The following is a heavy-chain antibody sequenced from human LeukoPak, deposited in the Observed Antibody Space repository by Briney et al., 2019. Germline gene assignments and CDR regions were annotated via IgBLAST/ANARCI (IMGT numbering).Heavy chain of an antibody. V-gene: IGHV3-53*01. CDR1: GFTVSSNY. J-gene: IGHJ4*02. CDR2: IHSGGNT. Sequence: GGSLRLSCAASGFTVSSNYMSWVRQAPGKGLEWVSVIHSGGNTYYADSVKGRFTISRDNSKNTLYLQMNSLRAEDTAVYYCAKDFWMATIVYYFDYWGQGTLVTVSS. CDR3: AKDFWMATIVYYFDY. D-gene: IGHD5-24*01.